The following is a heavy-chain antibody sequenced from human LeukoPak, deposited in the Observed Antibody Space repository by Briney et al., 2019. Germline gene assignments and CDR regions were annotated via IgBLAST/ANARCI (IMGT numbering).Heavy chain of an antibody. CDR3: ARAGGVKTATLDLDR. Sequence: SETLSLTCSVSGTSISDYSWSWIRQPPGKGLEWIGHVFYNGSANYNPSLKSRVTISTDTSKNQFSLQLTSLTAADTAVYYCARAGGVKTATLDLDRWGQGTLVTVSS. J-gene: IGHJ5*02. CDR2: VFYNGSA. CDR1: GTSISDYS. D-gene: IGHD3/OR15-3a*01. V-gene: IGHV4-59*13.